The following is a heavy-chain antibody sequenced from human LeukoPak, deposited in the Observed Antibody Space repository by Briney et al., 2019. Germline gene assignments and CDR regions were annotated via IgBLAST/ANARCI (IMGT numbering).Heavy chain of an antibody. CDR3: ARDMITFGGVIVNAIDY. V-gene: IGHV3-11*04. J-gene: IGHJ4*02. D-gene: IGHD3-16*02. Sequence: GGSLRLSCAASGFTFSDYYMSWIRQAPGKGLEWVSYISSSGSTIYYADSVKGRFTISRDNAKNSLYLQMNSLRAEDTAAYYCARDMITFGGVIVNAIDYWGQGTLVTVSS. CDR1: GFTFSDYY. CDR2: ISSSGSTI.